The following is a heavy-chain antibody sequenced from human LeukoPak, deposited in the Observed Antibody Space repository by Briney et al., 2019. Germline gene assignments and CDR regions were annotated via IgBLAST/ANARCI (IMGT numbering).Heavy chain of an antibody. J-gene: IGHJ4*02. CDR2: IYYSGST. V-gene: IGHV4-59*01. CDR3: ARDLRYGLGY. CDR1: GGSISSYY. Sequence: SETLSLTCTVSGGSISSYYWSWIRQPPGKGLEWIGYIYYSGSTNYNPSLKSRVTISVDTSKNQFSLKLSSVTAADTAVYYCARDLRYGLGYWGQGTLVTVSS. D-gene: IGHD3-9*01.